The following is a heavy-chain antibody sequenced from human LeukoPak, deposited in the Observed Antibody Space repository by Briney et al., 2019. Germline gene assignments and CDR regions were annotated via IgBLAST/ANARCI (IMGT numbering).Heavy chain of an antibody. CDR3: AKAASSSWPSYYYGMDV. V-gene: IGHV3-23*01. D-gene: IGHD6-13*01. CDR2: ISGSGGST. CDR1: GFTFSSYA. J-gene: IGHJ6*02. Sequence: GGSLRLSCAASGFTFSSYAMSWVRQAPGKGLEWVSAISGSGGSTYYADSVKGRFTISRDNSKNTLYLQMSSLRADDTAVYYCAKAASSSWPSYYYGMDVWGQGTTVTVSS.